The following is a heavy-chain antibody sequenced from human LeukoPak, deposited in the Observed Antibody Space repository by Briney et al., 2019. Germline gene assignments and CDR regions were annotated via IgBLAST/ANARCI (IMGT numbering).Heavy chain of an antibody. D-gene: IGHD4-17*01. V-gene: IGHV3-11*05. CDR3: ARDGAGDYVDH. CDR2: ISGRSTST. J-gene: IGHJ4*02. Sequence: GGSLRLSCAASGFTFSDYYMSWVRQAPGKGLEWVSYISGRSTSTKYADSVKGRFTISRDNAKNSLYLQMNSLRAEDTAVYYCARDGAGDYVDHWGQGTLVTVSS. CDR1: GFTFSDYY.